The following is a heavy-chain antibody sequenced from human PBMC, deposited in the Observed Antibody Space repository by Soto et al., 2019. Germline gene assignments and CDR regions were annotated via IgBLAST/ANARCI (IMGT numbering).Heavy chain of an antibody. CDR1: GYTFTGYY. CDR3: AGGAHYYDSSGPIPY. V-gene: IGHV1-2*02. Sequence: ASVKVSCKASGYTFTGYYMHWVRQAPGQGLEWMGWINPNSGGTNYAQKFQGRVTMTRDTSISTAYMELSRLRSDDTAVYYCAGGAHYYDSSGPIPYWGQGTLVTVSS. D-gene: IGHD3-22*01. CDR2: INPNSGGT. J-gene: IGHJ4*02.